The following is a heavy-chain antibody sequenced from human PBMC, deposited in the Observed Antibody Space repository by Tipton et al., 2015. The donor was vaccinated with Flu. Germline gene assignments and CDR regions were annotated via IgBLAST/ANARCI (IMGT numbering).Heavy chain of an antibody. CDR3: ARDPVGYYDNSAYYIFDD. V-gene: IGHV4-61*02. Sequence: PGLVKPSQTLSLTCTVSGGFITSGSYYWSWIRQSAGKGLEWIGRIYTTGSTNYNPSLRSRVTISGDTSKNHFSVQLSSVTAADTAVYYCARDPVGYYDNSAYYIFDDWGQGALVTVSS. CDR1: GGFITSGSYY. J-gene: IGHJ4*02. D-gene: IGHD3-22*01. CDR2: IYTTGST.